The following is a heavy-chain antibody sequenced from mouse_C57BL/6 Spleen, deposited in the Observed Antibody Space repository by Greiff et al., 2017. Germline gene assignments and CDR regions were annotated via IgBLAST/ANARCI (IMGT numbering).Heavy chain of an antibody. Sequence: QVQLQQPGAELVMPGASVKLSCKASGYTFTSYWMHWVKQRPGQGLEWIGEIDPSDSYTNYNQKFKGKSTLTVDKYSSTAYMQLSSLTSEDSAVYYCATTGTGAMDYWGQGTSVTVSS. CDR2: IDPSDSYT. CDR1: GYTFTSYW. J-gene: IGHJ4*01. CDR3: ATTGTGAMDY. D-gene: IGHD4-1*02. V-gene: IGHV1-69*01.